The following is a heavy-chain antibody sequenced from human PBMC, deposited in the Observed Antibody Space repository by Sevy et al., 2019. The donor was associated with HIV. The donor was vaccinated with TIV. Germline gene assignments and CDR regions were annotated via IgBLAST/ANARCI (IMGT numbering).Heavy chain of an antibody. CDR1: GFIFSDYY. D-gene: IGHD2-8*01. CDR3: ARESRRCSNGVCYGYYGLDV. Sequence: WGSLRLSCAASGFIFSDYYMSWIRQAPGKGLEWVSYISLSGSTIYYADSVKGRFTISRDNAKNSLYLQMNSLRAEDTAVYFCARESRRCSNGVCYGYYGLDVWGQGTTVTVSS. J-gene: IGHJ6*02. CDR2: ISLSGSTI. V-gene: IGHV3-11*01.